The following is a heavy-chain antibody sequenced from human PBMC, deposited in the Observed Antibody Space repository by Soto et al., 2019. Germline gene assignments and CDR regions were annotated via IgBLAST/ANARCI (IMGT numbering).Heavy chain of an antibody. CDR3: ARDVLVISAH. Sequence: EVQLVESGGGLVQPGGSLRLSCAASGFTFSSHWMHWVRQAPGKGLMWVARIKIDGSIISYADSVKGRFTISRDNAKNTLYLQMNSLRVEDTAMYYCARDVLVISAHWGRGTLVTVSS. V-gene: IGHV3-74*01. CDR2: IKIDGSII. J-gene: IGHJ4*02. D-gene: IGHD6-13*01. CDR1: GFTFSSHW.